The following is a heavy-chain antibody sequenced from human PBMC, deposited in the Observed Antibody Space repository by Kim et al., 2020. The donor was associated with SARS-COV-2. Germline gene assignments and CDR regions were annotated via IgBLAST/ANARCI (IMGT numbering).Heavy chain of an antibody. J-gene: IGHJ4*02. Sequence: GGSLRLSCAASGFMLSNHGMHWVRRAPGKGLEWVAVVSYDGGTKHYAESVKGRFTLSSDNSKNNLYLQMHSPRAEDTAVYYCAKEGGSAGSTYQAFNDHWGQGTLVTVSS. CDR3: AKEGGSAGSTYQAFNDH. D-gene: IGHD3-10*01. CDR2: VSYDGGTK. V-gene: IGHV3-30*18. CDR1: GFMLSNHG.